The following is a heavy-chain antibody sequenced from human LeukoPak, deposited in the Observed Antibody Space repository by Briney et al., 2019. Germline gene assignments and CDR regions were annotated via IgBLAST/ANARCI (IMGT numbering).Heavy chain of an antibody. J-gene: IGHJ6*02. Sequence: PGGSLRLSCAASGFTFSSYAMSWVRQAPGKGLEWVSAISGDGDSTYYTDSVKGRFTISRDNSKNSLYLQMNSLRTEDTASYYCARRSYDSYYGMDVWGQGTAVTV. CDR1: GFTFSSYA. V-gene: IGHV3-43*02. CDR2: ISGDGDST. CDR3: ARRSYDSYYGMDV. D-gene: IGHD2-2*01.